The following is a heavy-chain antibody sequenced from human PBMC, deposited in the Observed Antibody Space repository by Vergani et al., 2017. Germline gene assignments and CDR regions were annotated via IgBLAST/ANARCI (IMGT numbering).Heavy chain of an antibody. CDR1: GASINNDFYY. D-gene: IGHD3-22*01. J-gene: IGHJ5*02. CDR3: ASEWLLPKRRWFDP. CDR2: IYVSGIT. V-gene: IGHV4-61*02. Sequence: QVQLQESGPGLVKPSQTLSLTCTVSGASINNDFYYWHWIRQPAGKGLEWIGRIYVSGITDYNSSLQSRVSMSVDTSKNQFSLTLTSVTAADTAVYYCASEWLLPKRRWFDPWGQGTLVTVSS.